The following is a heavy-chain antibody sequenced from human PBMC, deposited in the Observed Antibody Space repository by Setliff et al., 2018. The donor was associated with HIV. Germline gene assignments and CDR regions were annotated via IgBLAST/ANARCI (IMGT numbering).Heavy chain of an antibody. CDR2: IYHSGST. CDR3: ARRAAATTNFDY. CDR1: SYSISSGYY. J-gene: IGHJ4*02. D-gene: IGHD1-26*01. V-gene: IGHV4-38-2*01. Sequence: PSETLSLTCAVSSYSISSGYYWGWIRQPPGKGLEWIGSIYHSGSTFYNPSLKSRVTLSLDTSKNQFSLKVTSVTAADTAVYYCARRAAATTNFDYWGQGTLVTVSS.